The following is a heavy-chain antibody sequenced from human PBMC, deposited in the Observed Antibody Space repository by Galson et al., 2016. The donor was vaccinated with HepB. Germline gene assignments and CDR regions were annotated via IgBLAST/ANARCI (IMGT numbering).Heavy chain of an antibody. V-gene: IGHV2-5*02. Sequence: PALVKPPQTLTLTCTFSGFSLNTSGVAVGWIRQPPGKALEWLALIYWDGNKRYSPSLKSRFTITKDTSKNQVVLAMTNMDPVDTATYYCAHRRRSTVTYDYWGQGTLVTVSS. D-gene: IGHD4-17*01. J-gene: IGHJ4*02. CDR1: GFSLNTSGVA. CDR3: AHRRRSTVTYDY. CDR2: IYWDGNK.